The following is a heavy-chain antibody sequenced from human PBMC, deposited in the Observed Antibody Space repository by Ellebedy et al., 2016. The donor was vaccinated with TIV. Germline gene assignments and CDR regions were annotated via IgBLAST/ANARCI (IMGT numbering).Heavy chain of an antibody. Sequence: GESLKISCEASGFTFTTYAMHWVRQAPGKGLEWVSGIGTGGNTFYADSVKGRFTISRDNSKNTVYLQMYSLRAEDTAVYYCAKGRYSGNYYAIDYWGQGTLVTVSS. CDR1: GFTFTTYA. D-gene: IGHD3-22*01. V-gene: IGHV3-23*01. CDR2: IGTGGNT. J-gene: IGHJ4*02. CDR3: AKGRYSGNYYAIDY.